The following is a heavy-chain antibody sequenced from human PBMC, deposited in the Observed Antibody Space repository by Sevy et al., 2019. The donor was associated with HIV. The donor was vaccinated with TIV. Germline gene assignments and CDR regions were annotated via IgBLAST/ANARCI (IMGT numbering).Heavy chain of an antibody. CDR2: ISTSGSTI. D-gene: IGHD6-6*01. CDR3: ARDKYSSSSGYFDY. V-gene: IGHV3-11*01. CDR1: GFTFSDYY. Sequence: GESLKISCAASGFTFSDYYMSWIRQAPGKGLEWVSYISTSGSTIYYAVSVKGRFTISRDNARNSLHLQMNSLRADDTAVYYCARDKYSSSSGYFDYWGQGTLVTVSS. J-gene: IGHJ4*02.